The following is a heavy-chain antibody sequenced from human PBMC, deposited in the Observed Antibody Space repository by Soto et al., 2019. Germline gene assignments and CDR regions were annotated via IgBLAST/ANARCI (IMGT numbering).Heavy chain of an antibody. Sequence: PAESLNISCKGSGYSFTSYWISWVRQMPGKGLEWRGRIDPSDSYTNYRPSFQGHLTISADKSSSTAYLQWSSLKASDTAMYYCARQRKRDGYNLHGYWGQGTLVTVYS. D-gene: IGHD5-12*01. J-gene: IGHJ4*02. CDR1: GYSFTSYW. CDR2: IDPSDSYT. CDR3: ARQRKRDGYNLHGY. V-gene: IGHV5-10-1*01.